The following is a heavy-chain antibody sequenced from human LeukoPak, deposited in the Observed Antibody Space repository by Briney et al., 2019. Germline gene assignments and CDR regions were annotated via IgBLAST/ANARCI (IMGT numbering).Heavy chain of an antibody. Sequence: RGRSLRVSRADSTFCVTKARLCWVRQAPGKGLEWVGRIKSKADGGTTNYAAPVKGRFTISRDASRNALYLQMNSLKSEDTAVYYCTTDGMVLPHSGSGQLPDNWGQGTLVTVSS. CDR2: IKSKADGGTT. CDR3: TTDGMVLPHSGSGQLPDN. D-gene: IGHD3-10*01. V-gene: IGHV3-15*01. CDR1: TFCVTKAR. J-gene: IGHJ4*02.